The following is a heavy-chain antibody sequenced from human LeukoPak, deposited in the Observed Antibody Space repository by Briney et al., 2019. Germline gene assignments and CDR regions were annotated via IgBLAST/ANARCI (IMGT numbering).Heavy chain of an antibody. CDR1: GYTFTSYD. CDR2: TSAYNGNT. V-gene: IGHV1-18*01. J-gene: IGHJ6*03. CDR3: ARGPIIDIAIVPAADEYYYMDV. D-gene: IGHD2-2*01. Sequence: GASVKVSCKASGYTFTSYDINWVRQATGQGLEWMGCTSAYNGNTNYAQRLQGRVTMTTDRSTSTAYMELRSLRSDDTAVYYCARGPIIDIAIVPAADEYYYMDVWGKGTTVTVSS.